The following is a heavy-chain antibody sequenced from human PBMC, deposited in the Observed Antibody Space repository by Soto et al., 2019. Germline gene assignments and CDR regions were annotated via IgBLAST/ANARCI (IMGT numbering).Heavy chain of an antibody. Sequence: EVQLVESGGGLVQPGGSLRLSCAASGFTFSRYWMHWVRQAPGKALVWLSRISSHARDTIYPDFVKGRFTISRDNAENMPYLQMNSLTADDSAMYYSVRGWIPDHHVGYLQSWGRGHQVSVSS. CDR3: VRGWIPDHHVGYLQS. CDR2: ISSHARDT. V-gene: IGHV3-74*01. D-gene: IGHD1-26*01. CDR1: GFTFSRYW. J-gene: IGHJ5*02.